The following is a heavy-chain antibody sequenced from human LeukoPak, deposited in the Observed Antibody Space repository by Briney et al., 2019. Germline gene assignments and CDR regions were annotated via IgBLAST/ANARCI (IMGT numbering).Heavy chain of an antibody. V-gene: IGHV4-30-4*08. Sequence: SQTLSLTCTVSGGSISSGDYYWSWIRQHPGKGLEWIGYIYYSGSTYYNPSLKSRVTISVDTSKNQFSLKLSSVTAADTAVYYCAREGFRYDFWSGHSTDAFDIWGQGTMVTVSS. J-gene: IGHJ3*02. CDR3: AREGFRYDFWSGHSTDAFDI. CDR1: GGSISSGDYY. CDR2: IYYSGST. D-gene: IGHD3-3*01.